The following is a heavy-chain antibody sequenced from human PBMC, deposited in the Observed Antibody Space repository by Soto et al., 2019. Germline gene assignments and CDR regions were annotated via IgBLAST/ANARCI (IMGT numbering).Heavy chain of an antibody. D-gene: IGHD2-15*01. J-gene: IGHJ4*02. CDR1: GFTFSSYS. V-gene: IGHV3-48*01. CDR2: ISSSSSTI. CDR3: ARDKGRSPLDY. Sequence: EVQLVESGGGLVQPGGSLRLSCAASGFTFSSYSMNWVRQAPGKGLEWVSYISSSSSTIYNADSVKGRYNISRDNDKKSLYLQMNSLRAEDTSVYYCARDKGRSPLDYWGQGTLVTVSS.